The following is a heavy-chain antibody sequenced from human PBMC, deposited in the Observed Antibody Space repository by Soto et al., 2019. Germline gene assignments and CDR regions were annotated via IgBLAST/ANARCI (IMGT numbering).Heavy chain of an antibody. J-gene: IGHJ3*02. Sequence: PGGSLRLSCAASGFTFRSYSMNWVRQAPGKGLEWISYISSSSSTISYGDSVKGRFAISRDNARNSLSLQMNSLRDEDKAVYYCARIMIVTGGEAFDIWGQGTTVTVSS. D-gene: IGHD3-22*01. CDR2: ISSSSSTI. CDR1: GFTFRSYS. CDR3: ARIMIVTGGEAFDI. V-gene: IGHV3-48*02.